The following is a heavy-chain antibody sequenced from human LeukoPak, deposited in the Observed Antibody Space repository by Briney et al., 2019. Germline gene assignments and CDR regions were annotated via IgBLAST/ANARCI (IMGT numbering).Heavy chain of an antibody. J-gene: IGHJ4*02. Sequence: PGGSLRLSCAASGFTFDDYAMHWVRQAPGKGLEWVSGISWNSGSIGYADSVKGRFTISRDNAKNSLYLQMNSLRAEDTALYYCAKDISLWFGMPDDYWGQGTLVTVSS. V-gene: IGHV3-9*01. D-gene: IGHD3-10*01. CDR2: ISWNSGSI. CDR1: GFTFDDYA. CDR3: AKDISLWFGMPDDY.